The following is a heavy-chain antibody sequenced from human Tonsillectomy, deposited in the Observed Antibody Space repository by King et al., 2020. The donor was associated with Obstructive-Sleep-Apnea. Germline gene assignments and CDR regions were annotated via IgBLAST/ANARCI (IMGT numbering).Heavy chain of an antibody. CDR2: IYSGGST. CDR3: ARDPGPSYYYDSSGSLGAFDN. CDR1: GFTVSSNY. D-gene: IGHD3-22*01. V-gene: IGHV3-53*04. Sequence: VQLVESGGGLVQPGGSLRLSCAASGFTVSSNYMSWVRQAPGKGLEWVSVIYSGGSTYYADSVKGRFTISRHNSKNTLYLQMNSLRAEDTAVYYCARDPGPSYYYDSSGSLGAFDNW. J-gene: IGHJ3*02.